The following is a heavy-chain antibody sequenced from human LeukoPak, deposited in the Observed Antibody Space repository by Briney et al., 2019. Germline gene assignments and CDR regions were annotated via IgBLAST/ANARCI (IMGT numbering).Heavy chain of an antibody. CDR1: GYTFTSYD. Sequence: ASVKVSCKASGYTFTSYDINWVRQATGQGLEWMGWMNPNSGNTGYAQKFQGRVTMTRNTSISTAYMELSSLRSEDTAVYYCARGQRGATKTNGGIFAYWGQGTLVTVSS. CDR2: MNPNSGNT. V-gene: IGHV1-8*01. D-gene: IGHD1-26*01. CDR3: ARGQRGATKTNGGIFAY. J-gene: IGHJ4*02.